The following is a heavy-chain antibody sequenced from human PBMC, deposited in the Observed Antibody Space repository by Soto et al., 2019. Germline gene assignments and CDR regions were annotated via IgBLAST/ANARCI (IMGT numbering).Heavy chain of an antibody. V-gene: IGHV4-59*01. J-gene: IGHJ4*02. CDR1: GGSIRDYF. D-gene: IGHD4-17*01. CDR2: INYSWRT. Sequence: TLSLTCTVSGGSIRDYFCTWIRQPPGKGLEWIGYINYSWRTNYNPSLKSRVSLSVDTSKNHFSLQLRSVTAADTAVYYCARVGVDDFGDSGGFDYWGQVTLVTVSS. CDR3: ARVGVDDFGDSGGFDY.